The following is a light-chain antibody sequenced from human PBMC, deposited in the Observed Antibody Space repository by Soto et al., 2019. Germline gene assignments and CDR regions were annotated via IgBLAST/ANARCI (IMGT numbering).Light chain of an antibody. CDR1: SSNIGAGYD. CDR2: GNS. CDR3: QSYDTSLSKL. J-gene: IGLJ2*01. V-gene: IGLV1-40*01. Sequence: QSVLTQPPSVSGAPGQRVTISCTGSSSNIGAGYDVHWYQQLPGRAPKLLIFGNSNRPSGVPHRFSGSKSGTSASLAITGLQAEDEADYCCQSYDTSLSKLFGGGTKLTVL.